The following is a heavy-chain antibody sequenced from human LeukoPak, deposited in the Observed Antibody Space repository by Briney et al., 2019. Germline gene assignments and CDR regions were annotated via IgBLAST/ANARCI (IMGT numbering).Heavy chain of an antibody. Sequence: GGSLRLSCVASGFTFDDYAMHWVRQAPGKGLEWVAVISYDGSNKYYADSVKGRFTISRDNSKNTLYLQMNSLRAEDTAVYYCARLMFLWPPIYFDYWGQGTLVTVSS. CDR1: GFTFDDYA. CDR3: ARLMFLWPPIYFDY. V-gene: IGHV3-30-3*01. CDR2: ISYDGSNK. D-gene: IGHD2-8*01. J-gene: IGHJ4*02.